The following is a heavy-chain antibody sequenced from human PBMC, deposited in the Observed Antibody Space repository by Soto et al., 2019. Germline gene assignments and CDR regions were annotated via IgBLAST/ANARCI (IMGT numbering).Heavy chain of an antibody. CDR2: INPDGSDK. Sequence: GGSLRLSCAASGFTFSAYWMSWVRQAPGRGLEWVANINPDGSDKYLDSVKGRFTISRDNAKNSLYLQMNSLRAEDTAVYYCARACVRYSSSWTLFDYWGQGTLVTVSS. J-gene: IGHJ4*02. CDR3: ARACVRYSSSWTLFDY. CDR1: GFTFSAYW. V-gene: IGHV3-7*05. D-gene: IGHD6-13*01.